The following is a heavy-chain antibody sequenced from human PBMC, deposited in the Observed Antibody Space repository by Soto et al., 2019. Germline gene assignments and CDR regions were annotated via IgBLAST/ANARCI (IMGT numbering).Heavy chain of an antibody. CDR2: ISSSGSTI. J-gene: IGHJ6*02. V-gene: IGHV3-48*03. D-gene: IGHD5-12*01. Sequence: GGSLRLSCAASGFTFSSYEMNWVRQAPGKGLEWVSYISSSGSTIYYADSVKGRFTISRDNAKNSLYLQMNSLRAEDTAVYYCARDGDMGGYDLYYGMDVWGQGTTVTVSS. CDR3: ARDGDMGGYDLYYGMDV. CDR1: GFTFSSYE.